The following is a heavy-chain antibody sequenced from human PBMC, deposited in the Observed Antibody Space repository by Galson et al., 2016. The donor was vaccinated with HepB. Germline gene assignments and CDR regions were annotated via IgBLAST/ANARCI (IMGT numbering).Heavy chain of an antibody. Sequence: SVKVSCKASGYTFTNYGMNWVRQAPGQGLEWMGWISGYNDDTDYGQKFQGRVTMTTDPSTSTAYLELRSLRSDDTAVYYCARGPDQWGQGTLVTVSS. CDR3: ARGPDQ. CDR1: GYTFTNYG. CDR2: ISGYNDDT. V-gene: IGHV1-18*04. J-gene: IGHJ5*02.